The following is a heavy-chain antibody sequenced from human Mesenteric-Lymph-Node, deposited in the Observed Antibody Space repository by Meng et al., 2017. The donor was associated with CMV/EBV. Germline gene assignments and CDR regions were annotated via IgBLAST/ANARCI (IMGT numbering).Heavy chain of an antibody. D-gene: IGHD3-10*01. CDR2: ISGSGGST. CDR3: ARDRGAFDI. V-gene: IGHV3-23*01. CDR1: GFTFSTYA. Sequence: GESLKISCAASGFTFSTYAMTWVRQAPGKGLEWVSAISGSGGSTFYAGSVKGRFTISRDNAKNTLYLQMNSLRAEDTAVYYCARDRGAFDIWGQGTMVTVSS. J-gene: IGHJ3*02.